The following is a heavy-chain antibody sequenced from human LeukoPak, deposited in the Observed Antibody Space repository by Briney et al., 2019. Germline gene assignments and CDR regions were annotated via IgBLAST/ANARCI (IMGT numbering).Heavy chain of an antibody. CDR3: APPTIYGDYVP. Sequence: PGGSLRLSCAASGFTFSSYEMNWVRQAPGKGLEWVSYISSSGSTIYYADSVKGRFTISRDNAKNSLYLQMNSLRAEDTAVYYCAPPTIYGDYVPWGQGTLVTVSS. CDR1: GFTFSSYE. J-gene: IGHJ5*02. CDR2: ISSSGSTI. D-gene: IGHD4-17*01. V-gene: IGHV3-48*03.